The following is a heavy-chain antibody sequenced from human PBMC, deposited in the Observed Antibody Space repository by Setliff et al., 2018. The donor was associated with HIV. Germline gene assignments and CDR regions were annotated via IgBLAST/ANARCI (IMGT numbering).Heavy chain of an antibody. D-gene: IGHD2-21*02. V-gene: IGHV4-34*01. J-gene: IGHJ4*02. CDR2: VNHNGNI. Sequence: SETLSLTCGLNGVPFSDYYWNWIRQSPGKGLEWIVEVNHNGNINYNPSLQSRVTVSVDTSKPQSSLKMNSVTAADTAVYYCAITIVGVTTEMYWGQGTLVTVSS. CDR3: AITIVGVTTEMY. CDR1: GVPFSDYY.